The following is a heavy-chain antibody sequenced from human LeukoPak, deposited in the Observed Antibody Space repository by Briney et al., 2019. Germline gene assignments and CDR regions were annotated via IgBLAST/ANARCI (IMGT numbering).Heavy chain of an antibody. D-gene: IGHD3-16*02. CDR3: ARDQWFGYYDYVWGSYRLYYFDY. Sequence: GSVTVSCKASGYTFTSYGISWVRQAPGQGLEWMGGISAYNGNKNYARKLQGRATMTTVTSTSTAYMELRSLRSDDTAVYYCARDQWFGYYDYVWGSYRLYYFDYWGQGTLVTVSS. CDR1: GYTFTSYG. V-gene: IGHV1-18*04. CDR2: ISAYNGNK. J-gene: IGHJ4*02.